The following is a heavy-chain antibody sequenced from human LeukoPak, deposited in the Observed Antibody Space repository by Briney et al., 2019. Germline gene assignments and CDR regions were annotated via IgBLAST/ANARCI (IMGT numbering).Heavy chain of an antibody. V-gene: IGHV4-59*01. CDR1: GRSISSYY. J-gene: IGHJ4*02. Sequence: SETLSLTCTVSGRSISSYYWSWIRQPPGKGLDWIGYIYYSGSTHYNPSLKSRVTISVDTSKNQFSLKLSSVTAADTAVYYCARYGGNFDYWGQGTLVTVSS. CDR2: IYYSGST. CDR3: ARYGGNFDY. D-gene: IGHD4-23*01.